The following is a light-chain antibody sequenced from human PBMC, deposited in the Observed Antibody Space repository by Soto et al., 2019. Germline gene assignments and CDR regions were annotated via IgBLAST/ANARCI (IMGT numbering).Light chain of an antibody. CDR3: QQYNTWPRT. CDR2: DAS. CDR1: QSVSSY. V-gene: IGKV3-11*01. Sequence: EIVLTQSPATLSLSPVERATLSCRSSQSVSSYLAWYQQKPGQAPRLLIYDASNRATGIPARFSGSGSGTDFTLTISSLEPEDFAVYYCQQYNTWPRTFGQGTKVDIK. J-gene: IGKJ1*01.